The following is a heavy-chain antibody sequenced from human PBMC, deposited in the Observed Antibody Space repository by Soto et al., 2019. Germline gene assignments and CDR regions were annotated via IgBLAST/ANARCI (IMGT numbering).Heavy chain of an antibody. V-gene: IGHV3-30-3*01. Sequence: GGSLRLSCAASGFTFSSYAMHWVRQAPGKGLEWVAVISYDGSNKYYADSVKGRFTISRDNSKNTLYLQMNSLRAEDTAVYYCARDLYYFDYWGQGTLVTVSS. CDR1: GFTFSSYA. CDR3: ARDLYYFDY. J-gene: IGHJ4*02. CDR2: ISYDGSNK.